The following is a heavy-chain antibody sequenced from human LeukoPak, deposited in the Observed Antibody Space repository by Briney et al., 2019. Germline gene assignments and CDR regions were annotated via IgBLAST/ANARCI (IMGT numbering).Heavy chain of an antibody. J-gene: IGHJ4*02. CDR1: GGSISSGSYY. CDR3: ARASLRGVFAFDY. D-gene: IGHD3-10*01. V-gene: IGHV4-61*02. Sequence: PSETLSLTXTVSGGSISSGSYYWSCIRQPAGKGLEWIGRIYTSGSTNYNPSLKSRVTISVDTSKNQFSLKLSSVTAADTAVYYCARASLRGVFAFDYWGQGTLVTVSS. CDR2: IYTSGST.